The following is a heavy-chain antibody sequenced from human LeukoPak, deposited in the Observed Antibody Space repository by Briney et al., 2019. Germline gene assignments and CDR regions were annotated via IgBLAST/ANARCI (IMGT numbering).Heavy chain of an antibody. Sequence: SETLSLTCTVSGGSISSSSYYWGWIRQPPGKGLEWIGSIYYSGSTYYNPSLKSRVTISVDTSKNQFSLKLSSVTAADTAVYYCARQGRITMIVVLIDDAFDIWGQGTMVTVSS. V-gene: IGHV4-39*01. D-gene: IGHD3-22*01. CDR3: ARQGRITMIVVLIDDAFDI. CDR1: GGSISSSSYY. J-gene: IGHJ3*02. CDR2: IYYSGST.